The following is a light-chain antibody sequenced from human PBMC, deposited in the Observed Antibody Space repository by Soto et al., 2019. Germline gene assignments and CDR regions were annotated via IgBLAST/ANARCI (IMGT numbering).Light chain of an antibody. CDR3: QQYNSYPLT. Sequence: DIQVTQSPSTLSASVGDRVTITCRASQRISNWLAWYQQKPGKAPKLLIYDASSLESGVPSRFSGSGSGTEFTLTISSLQPDDFATYYCQQYNSYPLTFGGGT. CDR1: QRISNW. CDR2: DAS. V-gene: IGKV1-5*01. J-gene: IGKJ4*01.